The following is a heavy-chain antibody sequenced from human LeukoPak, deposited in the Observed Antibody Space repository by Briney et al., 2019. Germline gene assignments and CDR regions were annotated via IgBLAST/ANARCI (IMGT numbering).Heavy chain of an antibody. CDR3: ACEYSSSWFDY. J-gene: IGHJ4*02. D-gene: IGHD6-13*01. V-gene: IGHV3-30-3*01. Sequence: GGSLRLSCAASGFTFSSYAMHWVRQAPGKGLEWVAVISYDGSNKYYADSVKGRFTISRDNSKDTLYLQMNSLRAEDTAVYYCACEYSSSWFDYWGQGTLVTVSS. CDR1: GFTFSSYA. CDR2: ISYDGSNK.